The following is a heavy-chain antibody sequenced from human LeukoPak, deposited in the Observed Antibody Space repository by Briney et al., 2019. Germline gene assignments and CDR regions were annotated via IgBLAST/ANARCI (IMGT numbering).Heavy chain of an antibody. CDR2: ISSSGTTI. J-gene: IGHJ4*02. CDR1: GFTFGDYY. V-gene: IGHV3-11*04. D-gene: IGHD1-26*01. CDR3: ARVRGSYCSDY. Sequence: PGGSLRLSCAASGFTFGDYYMSWIRQAPGKGLEWVSYISSSGTTIHYADSVKGRFTISRDNAKNSLYLQMNALRAEDTAEYYCARVRGSYCSDYWGQGTLVTVSS.